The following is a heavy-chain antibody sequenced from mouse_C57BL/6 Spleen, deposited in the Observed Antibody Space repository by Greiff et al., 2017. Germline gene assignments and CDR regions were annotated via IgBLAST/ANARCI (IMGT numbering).Heavy chain of an antibody. J-gene: IGHJ2*01. CDR1: GYAFSSSW. D-gene: IGHD3-2*02. V-gene: IGHV1-82*01. Sequence: VKLQQSGPELVKPGASVKISCKASGYAFSSSWMNWVKQRPGKGLEWIGRIYPGDGDTNYNGKFKGKATLSEDKSSSTAYMQISSLTSEDSAVCFGARAADQADYFDDWGQGATLTVSS. CDR2: IYPGDGDT. CDR3: ARAADQADYFDD.